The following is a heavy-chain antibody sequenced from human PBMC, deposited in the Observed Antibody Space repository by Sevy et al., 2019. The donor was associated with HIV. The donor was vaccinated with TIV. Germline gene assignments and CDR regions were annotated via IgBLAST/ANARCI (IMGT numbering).Heavy chain of an antibody. J-gene: IGHJ6*02. CDR1: GGSISSYY. CDR3: AGAGCSGGSCYYYYYGMDV. D-gene: IGHD2-15*01. CDR2: IYTSGST. V-gene: IGHV4-4*07. Sequence: SETLSLTCTVSGGSISSYYWSWIRQPAGKGLEWIGRIYTSGSTNYNPSLKSRVTMSVDTSKNQFSLKLSSVTAADTAVYYCAGAGCSGGSCYYYYYGMDVWGQGTTVTVSS.